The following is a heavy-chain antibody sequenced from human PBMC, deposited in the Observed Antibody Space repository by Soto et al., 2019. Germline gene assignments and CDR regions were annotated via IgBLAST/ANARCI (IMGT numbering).Heavy chain of an antibody. J-gene: IGHJ4*02. V-gene: IGHV3-30-3*01. D-gene: IGHD3-22*01. CDR1: GFTFSSYA. CDR3: ARGWHYHDSSAIDY. CDR2: ISYDGSNK. Sequence: PGGSLRLSCAASGFTFSSYAMHWVRQAPGKGLEWVAVISYDGSNKYYADSVKGRFTISRDNSKNTLYLQMNSLRAEDTAVYYCARGWHYHDSSAIDYWGQGTLVTVSS.